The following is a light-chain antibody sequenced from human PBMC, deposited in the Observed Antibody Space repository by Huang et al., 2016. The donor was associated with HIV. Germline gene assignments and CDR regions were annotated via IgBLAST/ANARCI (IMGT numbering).Light chain of an antibody. CDR2: WAS. CDR1: QSLFFSSNKRSY. V-gene: IGKV4-1*01. J-gene: IGKJ4*01. CDR3: QQYYHNPLT. Sequence: DIVMTQSPDSLTVSLGEMATINCRSSQSLFFSSNKRSYLAWYQKNPGQPPELVISWASARESVVPDRFSGSGSETHFTLTINSLQAEDVAVYYCQQYYHNPLTFGGGTKVEI.